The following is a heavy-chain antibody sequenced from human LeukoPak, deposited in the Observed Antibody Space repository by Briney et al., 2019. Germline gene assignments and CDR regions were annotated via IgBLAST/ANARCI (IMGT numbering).Heavy chain of an antibody. J-gene: IGHJ4*02. CDR1: GYTFTSYY. CDR3: AREVARQPLFFDY. V-gene: IGHV1-46*01. Sequence: ASVKVSCKASGYTFTSYYMHWVRQAPGQGLEWMGIINPSGDSTSYAQKFQGRVTMTRDTSTSTVYVELSSLRSEDAAVYYCAREVARQPLFFDYWGQGTLVTVSS. D-gene: IGHD2-15*01. CDR2: INPSGDST.